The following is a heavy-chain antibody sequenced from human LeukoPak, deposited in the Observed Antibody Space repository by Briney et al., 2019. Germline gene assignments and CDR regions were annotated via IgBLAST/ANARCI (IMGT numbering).Heavy chain of an antibody. V-gene: IGHV3-64D*06. CDR1: GFTFSSYA. CDR2: INSNGRST. CDR3: VKYQGSRSWFDFDY. Sequence: GGSLGLSCSASGFTFSSYALHWVRQAPGKGLECVSAINSNGRSTYYADSVKGRFTISRDNSKNTLYLQMSGLRAEDTAVYYCVKYQGSRSWFDFDYWGQGTLVTVFS. D-gene: IGHD6-13*01. J-gene: IGHJ4*02.